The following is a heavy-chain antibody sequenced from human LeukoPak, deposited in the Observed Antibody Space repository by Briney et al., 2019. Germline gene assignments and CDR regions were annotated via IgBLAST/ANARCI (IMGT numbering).Heavy chain of an antibody. J-gene: IGHJ3*02. CDR2: IYYSGST. CDR3: ARDYCSSWHESDAFAI. CDR1: GGSISSYY. V-gene: IGHV4-59*01. Sequence: PSETLSLTCTVSGGSISSYYWSWIRQPPGKGLERIGYIYYSGSTNYNPSLKSRVTISVDTSKNQFSLKLSSVTAADTAVYYCARDYCSSWHESDAFAIWGQGTMVTVSS. D-gene: IGHD6-13*01.